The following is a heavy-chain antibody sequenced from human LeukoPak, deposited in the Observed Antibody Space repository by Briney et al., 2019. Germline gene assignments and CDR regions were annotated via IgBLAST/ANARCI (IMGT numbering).Heavy chain of an antibody. D-gene: IGHD6-13*01. Sequence: GASVTVSCKASGYTFTSYGISWVRQAPGQGLEWMGWISAYNGNTNYAQKLQGRVTMTTDTSTSTAYMELRSLRSDDTAVYYCARARIAAAGSFTGIFDIWGQGTMVTVSS. CDR3: ARARIAAAGSFTGIFDI. V-gene: IGHV1-18*01. J-gene: IGHJ3*02. CDR1: GYTFTSYG. CDR2: ISAYNGNT.